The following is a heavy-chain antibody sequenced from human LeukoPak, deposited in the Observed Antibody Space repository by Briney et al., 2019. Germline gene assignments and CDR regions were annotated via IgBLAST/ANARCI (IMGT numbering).Heavy chain of an antibody. CDR1: GFTVSSNY. V-gene: IGHV3-48*01. CDR3: ARDLTYYYDSSGYYVESGY. D-gene: IGHD3-22*01. J-gene: IGHJ4*02. Sequence: GGSLRLSCAASGFTVSSNYMSWVRQAPGKGLEWVSYISSSSSTIYYADSVKGRFTISRDNAKNSLYLQMNSLRAEDTAVYYCARDLTYYYDSSGYYVESGYWGQGTLVTVSS. CDR2: ISSSSSTI.